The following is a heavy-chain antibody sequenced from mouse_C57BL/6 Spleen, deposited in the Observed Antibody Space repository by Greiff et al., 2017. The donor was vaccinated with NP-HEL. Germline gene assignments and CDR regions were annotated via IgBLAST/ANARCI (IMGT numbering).Heavy chain of an antibody. CDR3: ARNDGYFDY. D-gene: IGHD2-3*01. V-gene: IGHV1-76*01. J-gene: IGHJ2*01. Sequence: VQLQQSGAELVRPGASVKLSCKASGYTFTDYYINWVKQRPGQGLEWIARIYPGSGNTYYNEKFKGKATLTAEKSSSTAYMQLSSLTSEDSAVYFGARNDGYFDYWGQGTTLTVSS. CDR1: GYTFTDYY. CDR2: IYPGSGNT.